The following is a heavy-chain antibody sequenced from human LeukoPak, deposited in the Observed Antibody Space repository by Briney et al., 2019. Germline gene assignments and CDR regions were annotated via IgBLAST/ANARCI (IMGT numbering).Heavy chain of an antibody. D-gene: IGHD6-13*01. CDR1: GYTFTRYG. CDR2: ISDYNGNT. V-gene: IGHV1-18*01. Sequence: GASVKVSCKASGYTFTRYGISWVRQAPGKGLEWMGWISDYNGNTNYAQNLQGRVTMPTDTSTSTAYMELRSLRSDDTAVYYCARDPVYSSSWFDYWGQGSLVTVSS. J-gene: IGHJ4*02. CDR3: ARDPVYSSSWFDY.